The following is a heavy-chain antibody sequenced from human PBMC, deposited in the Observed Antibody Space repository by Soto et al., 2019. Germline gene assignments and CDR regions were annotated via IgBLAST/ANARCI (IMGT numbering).Heavy chain of an antibody. Sequence: GASVKVSCKASGGTFSSYAISWVRQAPGQGLEWMGGIIPIFGTTNYAQKFQGRVTITADESTSTAYMELSSLRSEDTAVYYCASPSLLGATTRVFDYWGQGTLVTVSS. V-gene: IGHV1-69*13. CDR1: GGTFSSYA. CDR3: ASPSLLGATTRVFDY. CDR2: IIPIFGTT. J-gene: IGHJ4*02. D-gene: IGHD1-26*01.